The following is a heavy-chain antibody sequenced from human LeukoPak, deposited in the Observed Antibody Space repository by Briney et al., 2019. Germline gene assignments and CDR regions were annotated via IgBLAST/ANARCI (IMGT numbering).Heavy chain of an antibody. CDR3: ASAVWFGEIPSNGMDV. CDR1: GGSISSYY. D-gene: IGHD3-10*01. J-gene: IGHJ6*02. CDR2: IYYSGST. V-gene: IGHV4-59*01. Sequence: SETLSLTCTVSGGSISSYYWSWIRQPPGKGLEWIGYIYYSGSTNYNPSLKSRVTISVDTSKNQFSLKLSSVTAADTAVYYCASAVWFGEIPSNGMDVWGQGTTVTVSS.